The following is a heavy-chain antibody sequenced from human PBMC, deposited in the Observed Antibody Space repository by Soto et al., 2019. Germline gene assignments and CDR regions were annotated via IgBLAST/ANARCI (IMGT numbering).Heavy chain of an antibody. CDR3: ARSTYCNGGSCYPQY. D-gene: IGHD2-15*01. CDR1: GFTFSDYG. Sequence: PGGSLRLSCEGPGFTFSDYGFHWVRQAPGKGLEWVAMISYDGSDRYYRDSVQGRFTISRDDSKNTVFLQMNSLRTEDTAMYYCARSTYCNGGSCYPQYWGPGTLVTGS. J-gene: IGHJ4*02. V-gene: IGHV3-30*03. CDR2: ISYDGSDR.